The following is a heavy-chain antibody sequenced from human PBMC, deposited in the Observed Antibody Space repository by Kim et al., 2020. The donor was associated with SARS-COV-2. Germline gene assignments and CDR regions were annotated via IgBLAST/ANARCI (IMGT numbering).Heavy chain of an antibody. CDR1: GFTFSSYA. CDR3: ARDLGDNMAWGMGSGAFDI. V-gene: IGHV3-30*04. CDR2: ISYDGSNK. D-gene: IGHD3-16*01. Sequence: GGSLRLSCAASGFTFSSYAMHWVRQAPGKGLEWVAVISYDGSNKYYADSVKGRFTISRDNSKNTLYLQMNSLRAEDTAVYYCARDLGDNMAWGMGSGAFDIWGQGTMVTVSS. J-gene: IGHJ3*02.